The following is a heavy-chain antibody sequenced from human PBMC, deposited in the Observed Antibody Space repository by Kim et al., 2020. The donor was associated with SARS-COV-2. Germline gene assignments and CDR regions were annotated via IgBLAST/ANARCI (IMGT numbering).Heavy chain of an antibody. CDR1: GFTFSDYY. Sequence: GGSLRLSCAASGFTFSDYYMSWIRQAPGKGLEWVSYIRSSSSYTNYADSVKGRFTISRDNAKNSLYLQMNSLRAEDTAVYYCASYSGSYSFPFAGGYWGQGTRVTVSS. CDR2: IRSSSSYT. J-gene: IGHJ4*02. V-gene: IGHV3-11*03. D-gene: IGHD1-26*01. CDR3: ASYSGSYSFPFAGGY.